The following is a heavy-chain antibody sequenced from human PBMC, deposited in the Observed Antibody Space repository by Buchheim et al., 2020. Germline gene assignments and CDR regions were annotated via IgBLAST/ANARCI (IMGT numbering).Heavy chain of an antibody. Sequence: QVQLQQWGAGLLKPSETLSLTCAVYGGSFSGYYWSWIRQPPGKGLEWIGEINRSGSTNYNPSLKSRVPISVDTSKNKFSTKLSPVTAADTAVYYCARGKGPGSGYYDSGSHNWFDPWGQGTL. CDR1: GGSFSGYY. V-gene: IGHV4-34*01. CDR2: INRSGST. CDR3: ARGKGPGSGYYDSGSHNWFDP. D-gene: IGHD3-10*01. J-gene: IGHJ5*02.